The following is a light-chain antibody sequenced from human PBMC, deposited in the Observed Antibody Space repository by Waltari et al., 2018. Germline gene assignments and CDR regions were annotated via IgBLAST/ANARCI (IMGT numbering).Light chain of an antibody. Sequence: EIVLTQSPGALSFSPGESATLSCRTSQSVTRALAWYQQKPGQAPRLLIYGASNRATGIQDRFSGSGSGTEFSLTISSLEPEDFAVYYCQHYLRLPVTFGQGTKVEVK. CDR3: QHYLRLPVT. V-gene: IGKV3-20*01. CDR1: QSVTRA. CDR2: GAS. J-gene: IGKJ1*01.